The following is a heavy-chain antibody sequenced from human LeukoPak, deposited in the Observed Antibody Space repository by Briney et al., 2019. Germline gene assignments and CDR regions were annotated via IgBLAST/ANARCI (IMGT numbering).Heavy chain of an antibody. CDR2: ISGSGGST. Sequence: GGSLRLSCAASGFTFDDYGMSWVRQAPGKGLEWVSTISGSGGSTDYADSVKGRFTISRDNSKNTLYLQMNSLRAEDTAVYYCAKGQAVIDYWGQGTLVTVS. CDR1: GFTFDDYG. D-gene: IGHD3-22*01. V-gene: IGHV3-23*01. J-gene: IGHJ4*02. CDR3: AKGQAVIDY.